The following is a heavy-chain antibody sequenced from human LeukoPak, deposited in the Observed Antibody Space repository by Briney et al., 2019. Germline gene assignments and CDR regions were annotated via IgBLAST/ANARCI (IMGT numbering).Heavy chain of an antibody. Sequence: VASVNVSFKASGYTFTGYYMHWVRQAPGQGLEWMGWINPNSGGTNYAQKFQGRVTMTRDTSISTAYMELSRLRSDDTAVYYCAKSRIVGAHCLDYWGQGTLVTVSS. CDR2: INPNSGGT. CDR3: AKSRIVGAHCLDY. J-gene: IGHJ4*02. CDR1: GYTFTGYY. V-gene: IGHV1-2*02. D-gene: IGHD1-26*01.